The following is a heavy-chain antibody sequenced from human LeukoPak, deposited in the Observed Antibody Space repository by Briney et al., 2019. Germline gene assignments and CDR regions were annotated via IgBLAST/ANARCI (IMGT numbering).Heavy chain of an antibody. J-gene: IGHJ4*02. CDR3: ARESPPKTTVPGYVDY. CDR1: GFTFSTYG. V-gene: IGHV3-23*01. Sequence: GGSLRLSCVASGFTFSTYGMSWVRQAPGKGLEWVSAIRGSGGSTYYADSVKGRFTISRDNSKNTLYLQMNSLRAEDTAVYYCARESPPKTTVPGYVDYWGQGTLVTVSS. D-gene: IGHD4-17*01. CDR2: IRGSGGST.